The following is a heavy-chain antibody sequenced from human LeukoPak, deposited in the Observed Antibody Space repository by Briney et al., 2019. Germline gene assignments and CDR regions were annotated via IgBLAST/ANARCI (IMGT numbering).Heavy chain of an antibody. CDR1: GFTFSSYE. V-gene: IGHV3-48*03. CDR2: ISIIGSTI. J-gene: IGHJ3*02. CDR3: ARDFHRYCYDCGDYYTTFDI. Sequence: GGSLRLAWAASGFTFSSYEMNWVRQAPGKGRGWVSYISIIGSTIYYADSVKGRFTISRDHAKNSLYPQMNSLRADDTAVYYCARDFHRYCYDCGDYYTTFDIWGQGTMVTVSS. D-gene: IGHD3-22*01.